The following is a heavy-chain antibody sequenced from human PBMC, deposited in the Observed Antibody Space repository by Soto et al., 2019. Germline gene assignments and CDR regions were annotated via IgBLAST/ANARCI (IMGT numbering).Heavy chain of an antibody. V-gene: IGHV3-48*01. CDR3: ARDEAWNQRYFDY. J-gene: IGHJ4*02. CDR1: GFTFSSYS. D-gene: IGHD1-1*01. CDR2: ISSSSSTI. Sequence: GGSLRLSCAASGFTFSSYSMNWVRQAPGKGLEWVSYISSSSSTIYYADSVKGRFTISRDNAKNSLYLQMNSLRAEDTAVYYCARDEAWNQRYFDYWGQGTLVTVSS.